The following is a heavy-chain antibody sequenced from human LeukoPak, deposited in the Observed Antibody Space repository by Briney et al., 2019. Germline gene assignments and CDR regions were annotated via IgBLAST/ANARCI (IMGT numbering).Heavy chain of an antibody. CDR3: ARVDCGGDCYPYYYYYYMDV. CDR2: IIPIFGTA. Sequence: ASVKVSCKASGGTFSSYAISWVRQAPGQGLEWMGGIIPIFGTANYAQKFQDRVTITADKSTSTAYMELSSLRSEDTAVYYCARVDCGGDCYPYYYYYYMDVWGKGTTVTVSS. V-gene: IGHV1-69*06. CDR1: GGTFSSYA. D-gene: IGHD2-21*02. J-gene: IGHJ6*03.